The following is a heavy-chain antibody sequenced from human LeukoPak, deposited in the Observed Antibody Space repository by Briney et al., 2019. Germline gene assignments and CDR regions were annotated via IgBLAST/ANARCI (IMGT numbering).Heavy chain of an antibody. D-gene: IGHD4-17*01. CDR2: IRSKANNYAT. CDR3: TSTVTTSGFDY. CDR1: GFTFSSYG. V-gene: IGHV3-73*01. J-gene: IGHJ4*02. Sequence: PGGSLRLSCAASGFTFSSYGMHWVRQASGKGLEWVGRIRSKANNYATAYAASVKGRFTISRDDSKNTAYLQTNSLKTEDTAVYYCTSTVTTSGFDYWGQGTLVTVSS.